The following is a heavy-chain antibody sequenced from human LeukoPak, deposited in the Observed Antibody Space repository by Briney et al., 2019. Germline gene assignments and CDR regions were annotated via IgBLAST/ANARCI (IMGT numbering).Heavy chain of an antibody. J-gene: IGHJ4*02. CDR3: ARALLWFGEPSHIDY. CDR1: GYTFTSYG. D-gene: IGHD3-10*01. V-gene: IGHV1-18*01. CDR2: ITAYNDNT. Sequence: ASVKVSCKASGYTFTSYGISWVRQAPGQGLEWMGWITAYNDNTNYAQKLQGRVTMTTGTSTSTAYMELRSLRSEDTAVYYCARALLWFGEPSHIDYWGQGTLVTASS.